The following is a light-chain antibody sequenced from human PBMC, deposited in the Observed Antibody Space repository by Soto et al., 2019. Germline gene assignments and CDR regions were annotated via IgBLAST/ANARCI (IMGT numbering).Light chain of an antibody. J-gene: IGLJ1*01. CDR3: AAWDDSLNGHV. Sequence: QSVLTQPPSASGTPGQRVTISCSGSSSNIGSNTVNWYQQLPGTAPKLLIYSINHRPSGVPDRFSGSKSGTSASLAISGLQSEDEADYYCAAWDDSLNGHVFGTGTKVTVL. CDR1: SSNIGSNT. V-gene: IGLV1-44*01. CDR2: SIN.